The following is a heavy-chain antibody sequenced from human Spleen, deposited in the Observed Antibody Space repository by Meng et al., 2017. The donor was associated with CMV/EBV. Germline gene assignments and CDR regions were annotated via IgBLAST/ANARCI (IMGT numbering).Heavy chain of an antibody. Sequence: SETLSLTCNVSGGSISSGDYYWSWIRQPPGKGLEWIGYIYYSGSTNYNPSLKSRVTISVDTSKNQFSLKLSSVTAADTAVYYCARVAARFFTYYYYGMDVWGQGTTVTVSS. V-gene: IGHV4-61*08. D-gene: IGHD6-6*01. CDR1: GGSISSGDYY. CDR2: IYYSGST. J-gene: IGHJ6*02. CDR3: ARVAARFFTYYYYGMDV.